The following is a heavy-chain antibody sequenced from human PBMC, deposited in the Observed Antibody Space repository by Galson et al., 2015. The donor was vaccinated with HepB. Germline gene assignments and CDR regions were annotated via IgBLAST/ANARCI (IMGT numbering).Heavy chain of an antibody. CDR2: IYPGDSDT. V-gene: IGHV5-51*01. CDR1: GYSFTSHW. J-gene: IGHJ4*02. CDR3: ATSFYFDSSGYFDY. D-gene: IGHD3-22*01. Sequence: QSGAEVKKPGESLKISCKGSGYSFTSHWIAWVRQMPGKGLEWMGIIYPGDSDTKYGPSFQGRVTISADKSISIAYLQLSSLKASDTAIYYCATSFYFDSSGYFDYWGQGTLVTVSS.